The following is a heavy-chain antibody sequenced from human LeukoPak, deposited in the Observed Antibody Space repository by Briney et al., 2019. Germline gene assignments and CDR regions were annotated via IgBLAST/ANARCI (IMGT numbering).Heavy chain of an antibody. CDR2: INPNSGGT. CDR3: ARDAGVTTRGSQDY. Sequence: ASVTVSCKASGYTFTSYYMHWVRQAPGQGLEWMGWINPNSGGTNYAQKFQGRVTMTRDTSISTAYMELSRLRSDDTAVYYCARDAGVTTRGSQDYWGQGTLVTVSS. J-gene: IGHJ4*02. V-gene: IGHV1-2*02. CDR1: GYTFTSYY. D-gene: IGHD4-11*01.